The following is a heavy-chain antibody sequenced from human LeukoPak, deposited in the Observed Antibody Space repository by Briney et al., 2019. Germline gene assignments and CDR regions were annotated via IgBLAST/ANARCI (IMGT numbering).Heavy chain of an antibody. D-gene: IGHD3-22*01. V-gene: IGHV3-21*04. CDR1: GFTFSSYS. CDR2: ISSSSSYI. Sequence: GGSLRLSCAASGFTFSSYSMNWVRQAPGKGLEWVLSISSSSSYIYYADSVKGRFTISRDNAKNSLYLQMNSLRAEDTAVYYCARRSSGYYAWVFDYWGQGTLVTVSS. J-gene: IGHJ4*02. CDR3: ARRSSGYYAWVFDY.